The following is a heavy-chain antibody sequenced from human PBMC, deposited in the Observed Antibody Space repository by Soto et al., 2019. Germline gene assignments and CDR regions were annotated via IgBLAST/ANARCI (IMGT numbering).Heavy chain of an antibody. V-gene: IGHV4-4*02. J-gene: IGHJ4*02. CDR2: IYHSGST. CDR3: ARRYCSGGSCPFNYFDY. D-gene: IGHD2-15*01. CDR1: SGSISSSNW. Sequence: SETLSLTCAVSSGSISSSNWWSWVRQPPGKGLEWIGEIYHSGSTNYNPSLKSRVTISVDKSKNQFSLKLSSVTAADTAVYYCARRYCSGGSCPFNYFDYWGQGTLVTVSS.